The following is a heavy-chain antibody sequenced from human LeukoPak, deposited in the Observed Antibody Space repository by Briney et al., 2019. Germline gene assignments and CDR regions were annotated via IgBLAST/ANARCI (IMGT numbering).Heavy chain of an antibody. Sequence: SETLSLTCSVSDGSISSSSHFWGWIRQPPGKGLEWIESIYYSGNTYYNPSIKSRVTMSVDTSKNHFSLKVTSVTAADTAMYYCARHENIVVVAAATAFDYWGQGTLVTVSS. D-gene: IGHD2-15*01. CDR3: ARHENIVVVAAATAFDY. CDR1: DGSISSSSHF. CDR2: IYYSGNT. V-gene: IGHV4-39*01. J-gene: IGHJ4*02.